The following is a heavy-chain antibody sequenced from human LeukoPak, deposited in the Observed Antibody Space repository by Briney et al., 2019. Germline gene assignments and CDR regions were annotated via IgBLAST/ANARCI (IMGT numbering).Heavy chain of an antibody. CDR3: AKDPADSYYYDSSGHVDY. CDR2: IYSGGST. CDR1: GFTVSSNY. V-gene: IGHV3-66*01. J-gene: IGHJ4*02. Sequence: PGGSLRLSCAASGFTVSSNYMSWVRQAPGKGLEWVSIIYSGGSTHYADSVKGRFTISRDNSKNTLYLQMNSLRAEDTAVYYCAKDPADSYYYDSSGHVDYWGQGTLVTVSS. D-gene: IGHD3-22*01.